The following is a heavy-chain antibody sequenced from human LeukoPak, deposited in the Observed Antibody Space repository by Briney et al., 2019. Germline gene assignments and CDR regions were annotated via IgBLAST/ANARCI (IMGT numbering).Heavy chain of an antibody. Sequence: PGGSLRLSCAASGSTFSSYGMHWVRQAPGKGLEWVAVISYDGSNKYYADSVKGRFTISRDNSKNTLYLQMNSLRAEDTAVYYCAKARWDYWGQGTLVTVSS. D-gene: IGHD2-15*01. V-gene: IGHV3-30*18. CDR2: ISYDGSNK. CDR1: GSTFSSYG. J-gene: IGHJ4*02. CDR3: AKARWDY.